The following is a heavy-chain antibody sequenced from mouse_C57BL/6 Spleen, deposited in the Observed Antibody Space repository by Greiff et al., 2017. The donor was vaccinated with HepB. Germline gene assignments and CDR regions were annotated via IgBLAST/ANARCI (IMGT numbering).Heavy chain of an antibody. CDR1: GFTFSSYA. CDR3: ARDRDYYGPPYAMDY. V-gene: IGHV5-4*01. D-gene: IGHD1-1*01. CDR2: ISDGGSYT. Sequence: EVKLVESGGGLVKPGGSLKLSCAASGFTFSSYAMSWVRQTPEKRLEWVATISDGGSYTYYPDNVKGRFTISRDNAKNNLYLQMSHLKSEDTAMYYCARDRDYYGPPYAMDYWGQGTSVTVSS. J-gene: IGHJ4*01.